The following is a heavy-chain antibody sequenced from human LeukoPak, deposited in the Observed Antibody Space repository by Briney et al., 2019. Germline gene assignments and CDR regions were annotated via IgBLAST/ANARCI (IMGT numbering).Heavy chain of an antibody. Sequence: PGGSLRLSCAASGFTFSSFWMSWVRQAPGKGLEWVANIKEDGSEKYYVDSVKGRFTISRDNAKNSLYLQMNSLRAEDTAVYYCARDLWGRSSWYVDYWGQGTLVTVSS. CDR2: IKEDGSEK. V-gene: IGHV3-7*04. J-gene: IGHJ4*02. CDR3: ARDLWGRSSWYVDY. CDR1: GFTFSSFW. D-gene: IGHD6-13*01.